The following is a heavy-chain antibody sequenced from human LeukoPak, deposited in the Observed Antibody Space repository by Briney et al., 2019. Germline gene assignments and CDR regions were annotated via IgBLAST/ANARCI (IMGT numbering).Heavy chain of an antibody. CDR2: IIPIFGTA. D-gene: IGHD6-25*01. V-gene: IGHV1-69*13. Sequence: GASVKVSCKASGGTFSSYAISWVRQAPGQGLEWMGGIIPIFGTANYAQKFQGRVTITADESTSTAYMELSSLRSEDTAVYYCARVKGHKGLRIAAGNDAFDIWGQGTMVTVSS. CDR1: GGTFSSYA. J-gene: IGHJ3*02. CDR3: ARVKGHKGLRIAAGNDAFDI.